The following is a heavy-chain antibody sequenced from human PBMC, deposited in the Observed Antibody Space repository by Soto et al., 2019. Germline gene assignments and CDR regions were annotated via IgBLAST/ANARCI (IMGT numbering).Heavy chain of an antibody. D-gene: IGHD3-10*01. CDR3: VRDLDGSGSYYTDY. V-gene: IGHV1-18*01. CDR1: GYTFSIYG. Sequence: QVQLVQSVAEVKKPGASVKVSCKASGYTFSIYGINWVRQAPGQGLEWMGWTRPNNGNTKYAQNLQGRVTMTTDTSTSTAYMELRSLRPDDTAVYYCVRDLDGSGSYYTDYWGQGTLVTVSS. CDR2: TRPNNGNT. J-gene: IGHJ4*02.